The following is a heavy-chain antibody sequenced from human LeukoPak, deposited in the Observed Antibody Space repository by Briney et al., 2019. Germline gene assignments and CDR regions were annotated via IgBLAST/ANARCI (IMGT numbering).Heavy chain of an antibody. D-gene: IGHD5-24*01. CDR3: VSLRFWPTFDS. Sequence: SGGSLRLSCAASGFTFSTYSMNWVRRAPGKGLEWVSNISSSSGTLYYTDSVKGRFTISRGNAKNSLYLQMNNLRDEDTAVYYCVSLRFWPTFDSWGQGTLVTVSS. CDR1: GFTFSTYS. J-gene: IGHJ4*02. V-gene: IGHV3-48*02. CDR2: ISSSSGTL.